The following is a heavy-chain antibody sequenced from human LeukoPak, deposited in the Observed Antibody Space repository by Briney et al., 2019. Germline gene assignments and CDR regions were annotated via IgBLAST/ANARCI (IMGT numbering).Heavy chain of an antibody. CDR2: INHSGST. Sequence: TSSETLSLTCAVYGGSFSGYYWSWIRQPPGKGLEWIGEINHSGSTNYNPSLKSRVTISVDTSKNQFSLKLSPVTAADTAVYYCARRIKGIAAAGTGLDYWGQGTLVTVSS. CDR3: ARRIKGIAAAGTGLDY. J-gene: IGHJ4*02. CDR1: GGSFSGYY. D-gene: IGHD6-13*01. V-gene: IGHV4-34*01.